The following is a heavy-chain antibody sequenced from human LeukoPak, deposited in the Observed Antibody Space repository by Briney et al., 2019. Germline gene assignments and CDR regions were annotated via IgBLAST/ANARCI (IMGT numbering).Heavy chain of an antibody. D-gene: IGHD1-7*01. Sequence: ASVKVSCKASGGTFSSYAISWVRQAPGQGLEWMGGIIPIFGTADYAQKFQGRVTITTDESTSTAYMELSSLRSEDTAVYYCARVSTGTTGLFDPWGQGTLVTVSS. V-gene: IGHV1-69*05. CDR2: IIPIFGTA. CDR3: ARVSTGTTGLFDP. CDR1: GGTFSSYA. J-gene: IGHJ5*02.